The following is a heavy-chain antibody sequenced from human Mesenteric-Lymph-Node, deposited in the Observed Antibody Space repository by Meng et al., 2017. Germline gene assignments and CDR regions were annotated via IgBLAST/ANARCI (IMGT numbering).Heavy chain of an antibody. D-gene: IGHD6-19*01. CDR2: INTNTGNP. Sequence: ASVKVSCKASGYTFTGYYMHWVRQAPGQGLEWMGWINTNTGNPTYAQGFTGRFVFSLDTSVSTAYLQISSLKAEDTAVYYCARDLSVAGTGVVFDYWGQGTLVTVSS. CDR3: ARDLSVAGTGVVFDY. CDR1: GYTFTGYY. V-gene: IGHV7-4-1*02. J-gene: IGHJ4*02.